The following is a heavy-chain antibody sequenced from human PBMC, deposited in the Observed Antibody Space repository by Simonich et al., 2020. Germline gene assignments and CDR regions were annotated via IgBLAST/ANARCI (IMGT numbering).Heavy chain of an antibody. V-gene: IGHV1-18*01. D-gene: IGHD2-15*01. CDR3: ARASRGTWWYYYFDY. CDR2: ISAYKGNQ. J-gene: IGHJ4*02. Sequence: QVQLVQSGAEVKKPGASVKVSCKASGYTFTSYGISWVRQAPGQGLEWMGLISAYKGNQNDAQKLQGRVTMTTDTSTSTAYMELRSLRSDDTAVYYCARASRGTWWYYYFDYWGQGTLVTVSS. CDR1: GYTFTSYG.